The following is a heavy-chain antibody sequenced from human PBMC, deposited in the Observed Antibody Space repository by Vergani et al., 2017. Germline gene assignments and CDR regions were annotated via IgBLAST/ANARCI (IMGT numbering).Heavy chain of an antibody. CDR3: ANRNYGGKGY. Sequence: EVQLVESGGGLVQPGGSLRLSCAASGFTVSSNYMSWVRQAPGKGLEWVSAISGSGGSTYYADSVKGRFTISRDNSKNTLYLQMNSLRAEDTAVYYCANRNYGGKGYWGQGTLVTVSS. J-gene: IGHJ4*02. CDR1: GFTVSSNY. CDR2: ISGSGGST. V-gene: IGHV3-23*04. D-gene: IGHD4-23*01.